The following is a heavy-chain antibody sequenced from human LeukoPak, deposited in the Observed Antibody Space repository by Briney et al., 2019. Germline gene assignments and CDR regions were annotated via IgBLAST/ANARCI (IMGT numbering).Heavy chain of an antibody. CDR2: IYSGGST. J-gene: IGHJ6*03. CDR3: AKDSGSNYDFFYLDV. CDR1: GFTFSNAW. D-gene: IGHD3-16*01. V-gene: IGHV3-66*01. Sequence: GGSLRLSCAASGFTFSNAWMSWVRQAPGKGLEWVSVIYSGGSTYYADSVKGRFTISRDNSKNTLYLQMNSLRAEDTAVYYCAKDSGSNYDFFYLDVWGKGTTVTISS.